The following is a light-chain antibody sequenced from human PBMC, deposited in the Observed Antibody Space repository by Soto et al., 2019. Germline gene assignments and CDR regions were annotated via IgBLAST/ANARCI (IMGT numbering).Light chain of an antibody. CDR3: QQRRSWPPTIT. CDR1: QSVSSN. CDR2: DAS. V-gene: IGKV3-11*01. J-gene: IGKJ5*01. Sequence: EIVMTQSPATLSVFPGERSTLSFRSIQSVSSNLAWFQHKPGQAPRLLIYDASYRATDIPPRFSGSGSGTDFTLTISSLEPEDFAVYYCQQRRSWPPTITFGQGTRLEIK.